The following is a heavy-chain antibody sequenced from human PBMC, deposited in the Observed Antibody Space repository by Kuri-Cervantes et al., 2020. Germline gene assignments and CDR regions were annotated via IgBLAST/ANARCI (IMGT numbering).Heavy chain of an antibody. V-gene: IGHV4-59*08. D-gene: IGHD3-16*01. CDR1: GDSMNNYY. CDR2: IYYDGRT. CDR3: ARHIDLREREVSDYFDY. Sequence: SETLSLTCTVSGDSMNNYYWTWIRQAPGKGLEWIGYIYYDGRTNFNPSLQSRVTISVDTSKNQFSLRLTSVAATDTAVYYCARHIDLREREVSDYFDYWGQGISVTVSS. J-gene: IGHJ4*02.